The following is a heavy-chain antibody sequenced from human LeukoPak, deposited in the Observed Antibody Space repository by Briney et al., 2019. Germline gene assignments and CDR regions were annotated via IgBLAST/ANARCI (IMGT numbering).Heavy chain of an antibody. CDR2: VYSSGS. Sequence: SQTLSLTCTVSGGSINSGPYYWSWLRLPAGKGLQWIGRVYSSGSSDNPSLKSRVTISIDTSENQFSLKLDSVTAADTAVYFCARELDHSSNWFDPWGQGALVTVSS. CDR1: GGSINSGPYY. V-gene: IGHV4-61*02. CDR3: ARELDHSSNWFDP. J-gene: IGHJ5*02. D-gene: IGHD1-14*01.